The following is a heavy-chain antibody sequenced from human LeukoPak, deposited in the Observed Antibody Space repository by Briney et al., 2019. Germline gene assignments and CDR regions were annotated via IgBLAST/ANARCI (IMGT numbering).Heavy chain of an antibody. V-gene: IGHV3-23*01. CDR2: ISGSGGST. Sequence: PGGSLRLSCAASGFTFSSYAMSWVRQAPGKGLEWVSAISGSGGSTYYADSVKGRFTISRDNSKNTLYLQMNSLRAEDTAVYYCARDLSQTYDFGGSPPLGAFDIWGQGTMVTVSS. CDR1: GFTFSSYA. CDR3: ARDLSQTYDFGGSPPLGAFDI. D-gene: IGHD3-10*01. J-gene: IGHJ3*02.